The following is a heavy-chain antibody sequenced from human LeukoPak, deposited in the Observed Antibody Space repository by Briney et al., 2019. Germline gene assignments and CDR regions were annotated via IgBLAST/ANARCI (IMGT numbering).Heavy chain of an antibody. V-gene: IGHV4-59*08. CDR2: IYYSGST. CDR1: GGSISSYY. D-gene: IGHD1-1*01. Sequence: SETLSLTCTVSGGSISSYYWSWIRQPPGKGLEWIGYIYYSGSTNYNPSLKSRVTISVDTSKNQFSLKLSSVTAADTAVYYCAGGVIATDLDFDYWGQGTLVTVSS. CDR3: AGGVIATDLDFDY. J-gene: IGHJ4*02.